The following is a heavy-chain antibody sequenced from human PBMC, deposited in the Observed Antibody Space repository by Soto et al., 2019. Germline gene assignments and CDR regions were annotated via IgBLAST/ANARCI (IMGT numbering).Heavy chain of an antibody. D-gene: IGHD6-19*01. CDR2: INAGNGNT. J-gene: IGHJ5*02. CDR3: ARAMGLVLWGRGWFDP. Sequence: QVQLVQSGAEEKKPGASVKVSCKASGYTFTSYAMHWVRQAPGQRLEWMGWINAGNGNTKYSQKFQGRVTFTRDTSASTAYMELSSLRSEDTAVYYCARAMGLVLWGRGWFDPWGQGTLVTVSS. V-gene: IGHV1-3*05. CDR1: GYTFTSYA.